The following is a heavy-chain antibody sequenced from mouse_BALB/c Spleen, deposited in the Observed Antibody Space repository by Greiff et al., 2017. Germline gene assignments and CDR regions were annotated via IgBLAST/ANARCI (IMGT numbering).Heavy chain of an antibody. Sequence: QVQLKESGAELVMPGASVKMSCKASGYTFTDYWMHWVKQRPGQGLEWIGAIDTSDSYTSYNQKFKGKATLTVDESSSTAYMQLSSLTSEDSAVYYCARLRRGYYFDYWGQGTTLTVSS. CDR3: ARLRRGYYFDY. D-gene: IGHD2-12*01. CDR1: GYTFTDYW. J-gene: IGHJ2*01. CDR2: IDTSDSYT. V-gene: IGHV1-69*01.